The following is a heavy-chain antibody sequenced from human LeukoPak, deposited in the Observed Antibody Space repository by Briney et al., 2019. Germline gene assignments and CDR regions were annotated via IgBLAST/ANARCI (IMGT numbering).Heavy chain of an antibody. V-gene: IGHV1-24*01. CDR3: ATSRKNLEWFPTYYYYYMDV. J-gene: IGHJ6*03. CDR1: GYTLTELS. CDR2: FDPKDGET. Sequence: GASVKVSCKVSGYTLTELSMHWVRQAPGKGLEWMGGFDPKDGETIYAQKFQGRVTMTEDTSTDTAYMELSSLRSEDTAVYYCATSRKNLEWFPTYYYYYMDVWGKGTTVTVSS. D-gene: IGHD3-3*01.